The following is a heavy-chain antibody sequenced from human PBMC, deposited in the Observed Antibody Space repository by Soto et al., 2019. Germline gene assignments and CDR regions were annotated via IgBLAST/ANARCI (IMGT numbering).Heavy chain of an antibody. Sequence: EVQLLESGGGLVQPGGSLRLSCAASGFTFSSYAMRWVRQAPVKGLEWVSAISGSGDSTYYADSGKGRFTISRDNSKNTLYLQMNSLRAEDTAVYYCARRGSGSYYDYWGQGTLVTVSS. CDR3: ARRGSGSYYDY. D-gene: IGHD1-26*01. CDR1: GFTFSSYA. V-gene: IGHV3-23*01. J-gene: IGHJ4*02. CDR2: ISGSGDST.